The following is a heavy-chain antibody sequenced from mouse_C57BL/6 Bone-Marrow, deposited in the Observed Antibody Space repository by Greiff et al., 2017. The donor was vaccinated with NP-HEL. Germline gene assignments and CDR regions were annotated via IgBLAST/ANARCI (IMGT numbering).Heavy chain of an antibody. J-gene: IGHJ3*01. CDR3: AREGGYGNYGFAY. CDR1: GYTFTSYG. D-gene: IGHD2-1*01. V-gene: IGHV1-81*01. CDR2: IYPRSGNT. Sequence: QVHLKQSGAELARPGASVKLSCKASGYTFTSYGISWVKQRTGQGLEWIGEIYPRSGNTYYNEKFKGKATLTADKSSSTAYMELRSLTSEDSAVYFCAREGGYGNYGFAYWGQGTLVTVSA.